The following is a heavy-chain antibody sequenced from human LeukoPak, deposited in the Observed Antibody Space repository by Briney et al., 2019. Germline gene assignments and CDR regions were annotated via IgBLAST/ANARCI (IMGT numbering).Heavy chain of an antibody. D-gene: IGHD3-16*01. V-gene: IGHV4-4*07. Sequence: SETLSLTCTVSGGSISSYYWSWLRQPAGKGLEWIGRIYTSGSTNYNPSLKSRVTMSVDTSKNQFSLKLSSVTAADTAVYYCARDLMITFGDYHNWFDPWGQGTLVTVSS. CDR1: GGSISSYY. CDR2: IYTSGST. CDR3: ARDLMITFGDYHNWFDP. J-gene: IGHJ5*02.